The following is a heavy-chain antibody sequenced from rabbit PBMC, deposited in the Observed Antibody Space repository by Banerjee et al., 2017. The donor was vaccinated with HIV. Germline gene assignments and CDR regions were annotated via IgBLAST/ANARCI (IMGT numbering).Heavy chain of an antibody. J-gene: IGHJ4*01. CDR1: GFSFSSSYC. CDR2: ICVNT. D-gene: IGHD1-1*01. CDR3: ARKMTTSSGSNL. Sequence: QSLEESGGDLVKPGASLTLTCTASGFSFSSSYCMHWVRQAPGKGLEWIACICVNTYYASWAKGRFTISKTSSTTMTLQMTSLTAADTATYFCARKMTTSSGSNLWGQGTLVTVS. V-gene: IGHV1S40*01.